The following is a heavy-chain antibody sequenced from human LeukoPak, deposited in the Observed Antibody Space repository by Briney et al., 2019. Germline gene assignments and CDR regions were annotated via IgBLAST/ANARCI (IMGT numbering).Heavy chain of an antibody. J-gene: IGHJ4*02. CDR2: FDPEDGET. V-gene: IGHV1-24*01. CDR1: GYTLTELS. CDR3: ATGPGYSYGDFDY. D-gene: IGHD5-18*01. Sequence: ASVKVSCKVSGYTLTELSMHWVRQTPGKGLEWMGGFDPEDGETIYAQKFQGRVTMTEDTSTDTAYMELSSLRSEDTAVYYCATGPGYSYGDFDYWGQGTLVTVSS.